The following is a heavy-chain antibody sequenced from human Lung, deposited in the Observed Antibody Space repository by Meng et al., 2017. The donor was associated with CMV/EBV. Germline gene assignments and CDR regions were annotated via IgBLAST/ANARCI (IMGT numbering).Heavy chain of an antibody. V-gene: IGHV3-30*02. CDR1: GFTFSSYA. CDR2: IRFDGTNK. Sequence: GXXRLSCAASGFTFSSYAMHWVRQAPGKGLEWVANIRFDGTNKYHADSVKGRFTISRDNSKNTLYLQMNSLRAEDTAVYYCAKRGDSSGTYAMDVWGQGPTVTVSS. J-gene: IGHJ6*02. D-gene: IGHD3-22*01. CDR3: AKRGDSSGTYAMDV.